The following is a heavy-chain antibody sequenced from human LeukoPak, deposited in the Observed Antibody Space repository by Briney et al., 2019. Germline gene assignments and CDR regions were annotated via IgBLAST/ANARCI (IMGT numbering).Heavy chain of an antibody. CDR2: ISAYNGNT. V-gene: IGHV1-18*01. CDR3: ARERSPDYGMDV. CDR1: GYTFTSHG. J-gene: IGHJ6*02. Sequence: ASVTVSCTASGYTFTSHGISWVRQAPGQGLEWMGWISAYNGNTNYAQKLQGRVTMTTDTSTSTAYMGLRSLRSDDTAVYYCARERSPDYGMDVWGQGTTVTVSS.